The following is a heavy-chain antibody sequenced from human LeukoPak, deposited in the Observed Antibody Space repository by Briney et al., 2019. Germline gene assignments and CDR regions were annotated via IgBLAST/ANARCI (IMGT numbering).Heavy chain of an antibody. D-gene: IGHD6-19*01. CDR3: AREDSSGWSAN. J-gene: IGHJ4*02. CDR1: GNSISSGDNY. Sequence: SETLSLTCTVSGNSISSGDNYWSWIRQPAGKGLEWIGRIYTSGSTYYNPSLKSRVTISVDTSKNQFSLKLSSVTAADTAVYYCAREDSSGWSANWGQGTLVTVSS. V-gene: IGHV4-61*02. CDR2: IYTSGST.